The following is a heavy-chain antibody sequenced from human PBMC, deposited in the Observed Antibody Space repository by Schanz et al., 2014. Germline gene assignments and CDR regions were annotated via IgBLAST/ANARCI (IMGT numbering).Heavy chain of an antibody. CDR2: IHSTGGTT. CDR1: GYTFTRSG. V-gene: IGHV1-18*01. J-gene: IGHJ6*02. Sequence: QVQLVQSGGEVKTPGASVKVSCKASGYTFTRSGISWVRQAPGQGLEWMGIIHSTGGTTSHAQKFQGRVTMTTDTSTSTAYMELRSLRSDDTAVYYCARGGDYIVVLVAVTREYYYHAMDVWGQGTTVTVSS. CDR3: ARGGDYIVVLVAVTREYYYHAMDV. D-gene: IGHD2-15*01.